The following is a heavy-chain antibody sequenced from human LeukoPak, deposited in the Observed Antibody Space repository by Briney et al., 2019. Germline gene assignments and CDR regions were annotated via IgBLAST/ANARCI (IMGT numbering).Heavy chain of an antibody. J-gene: IGHJ4*02. CDR3: ARDDYGDRRESGY. V-gene: IGHV3-53*01. CDR2: IYSGGST. D-gene: IGHD4-17*01. Sequence: LRLSCAASGFTVSSNYMSWVRQAPGKGLEWVSVIYSGGSTYYADSVKGRFTISRDNSKNTLYLQMNSLRAEDTAVYYCARDDYGDRRESGYWGQGTLVTVSS. CDR1: GFTVSSNY.